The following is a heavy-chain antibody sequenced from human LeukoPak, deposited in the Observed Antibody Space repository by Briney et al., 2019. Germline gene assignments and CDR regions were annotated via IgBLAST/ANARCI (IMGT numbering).Heavy chain of an antibody. D-gene: IGHD1-26*01. Sequence: GGSLRLSCAASGFTFSSYSMNWVRQAPGKGLEWVSYISSSSSTIYYADSVKGRFTISRDNSKNTLHLQMNGLRAEDTAVYYCAKGRGSSNSASNHWGQGTPVTVSS. CDR1: GFTFSSYS. CDR2: ISSSSSTI. J-gene: IGHJ5*02. CDR3: AKGRGSSNSASNH. V-gene: IGHV3-48*01.